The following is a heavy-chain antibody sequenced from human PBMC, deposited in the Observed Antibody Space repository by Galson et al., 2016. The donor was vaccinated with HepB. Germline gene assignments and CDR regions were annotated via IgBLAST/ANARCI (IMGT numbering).Heavy chain of an antibody. CDR3: ATDTVDTPMVYDY. Sequence: SETLSLTCTVSGGSINSNRHYWGWIRQPPGKGLEWIASMYYTGSTYYNPSLKSRLTLSIDSSKNHFTLKLISVTAADTAIYFCATDTVDTPMVYDYWGQGALVVVSS. CDR2: MYYTGST. J-gene: IGHJ4*02. CDR1: GGSINSNRHY. D-gene: IGHD5-18*01. V-gene: IGHV4-39*06.